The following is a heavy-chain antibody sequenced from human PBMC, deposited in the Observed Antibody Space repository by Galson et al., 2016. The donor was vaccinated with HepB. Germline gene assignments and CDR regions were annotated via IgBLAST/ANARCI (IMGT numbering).Heavy chain of an antibody. CDR1: GYSFSTYW. CDR2: IYPGDYDT. V-gene: IGHV5-51*01. D-gene: IGHD6-13*01. CDR3: ARLDSNWPFGVNFDY. J-gene: IGHJ4*02. Sequence: QSGAEVKKPGESLKISCKGSGYSFSTYWIAWVRQMPGKGLEWVALIYPGDYDTRYNPSFQGQVTISGDKSINTAYLQWSSLKASDTAMYYCARLDSNWPFGVNFDYWGQGTQVTVSS.